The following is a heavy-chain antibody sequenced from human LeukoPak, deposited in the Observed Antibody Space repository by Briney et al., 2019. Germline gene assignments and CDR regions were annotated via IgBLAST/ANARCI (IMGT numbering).Heavy chain of an antibody. J-gene: IGHJ6*02. CDR3: ARGGGLDV. V-gene: IGHV3-7*03. CDR1: TFTFNTYG. CDR2: INHNGNVN. Sequence: GGSLRLSCVASTFTFNTYGMLWARQAPGKGLEWVASINHNGNVNYYVDSVKGRFTISRDNAKNSLYLQMSNLRAEDTAVYFCARGGGLDVWGQGATVTVSS. D-gene: IGHD3-16*01.